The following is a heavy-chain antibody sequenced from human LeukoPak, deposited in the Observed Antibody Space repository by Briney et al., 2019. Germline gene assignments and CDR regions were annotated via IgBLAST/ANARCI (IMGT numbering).Heavy chain of an antibody. Sequence: SETLSLICTVSGGSISGWYWSWIRQPPGKGLEWIGYIYGSGYTNYNPSLKSRVTMSIDTSKNHFSLKLTSVTAADTATYYCARAPNAGGNGAFDIWGQGTMVTVSS. CDR1: GGSISGWY. CDR2: IYGSGYT. V-gene: IGHV4-59*01. D-gene: IGHD4-23*01. CDR3: ARAPNAGGNGAFDI. J-gene: IGHJ3*02.